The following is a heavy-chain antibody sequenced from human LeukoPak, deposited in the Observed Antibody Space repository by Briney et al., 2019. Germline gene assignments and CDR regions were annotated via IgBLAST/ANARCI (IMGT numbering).Heavy chain of an antibody. CDR3: ARGYCSSTSCYAGFDY. D-gene: IGHD2-2*01. V-gene: IGHV3-21*01. Sequence: GGSLRLSCAASGFTFDDYAMHWVRQAPGKGLEWVSSISSSSSYIYYADSVKGRFTISRDNAKNSLYLQMNSLRAEDTAVYYCARGYCSSTSCYAGFDYWGQGTLVTVSS. J-gene: IGHJ4*02. CDR2: ISSSSSYI. CDR1: GFTFDDYA.